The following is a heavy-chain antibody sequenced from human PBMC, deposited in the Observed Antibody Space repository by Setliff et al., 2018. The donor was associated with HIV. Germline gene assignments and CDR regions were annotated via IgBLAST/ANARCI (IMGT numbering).Heavy chain of an antibody. CDR2: INAGNGNT. CDR1: GYTFTSYA. D-gene: IGHD1-26*01. V-gene: IGHV1-3*01. J-gene: IGHJ4*02. CDR3: ARTLVGPTGGYYFDY. Sequence: ASVKVSCKASGYTFTSYAMHWVRQAPGQRLEWMGWINAGNGNTKYSQKFQGRVTITRDTSASTAYMELRSLRSDDTAVYYCARTLVGPTGGYYFDYWGQGTLVTVSS.